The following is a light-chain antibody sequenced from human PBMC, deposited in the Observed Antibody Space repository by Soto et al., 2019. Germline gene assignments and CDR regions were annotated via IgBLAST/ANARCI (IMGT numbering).Light chain of an antibody. CDR2: DAS. CDR1: QSVSSY. J-gene: IGKJ1*01. CDR3: LQYHYWPWT. Sequence: EIVLTQSPATLSLSPGERATLSCRASQSVSSYLAWYQQKPGQAPRLLIYDASNRATGIPARFSGSGSGTDFTLAISSLQSEDLGFYYCLQYHYWPWTFGQGTKVDIK. V-gene: IGKV3-11*01.